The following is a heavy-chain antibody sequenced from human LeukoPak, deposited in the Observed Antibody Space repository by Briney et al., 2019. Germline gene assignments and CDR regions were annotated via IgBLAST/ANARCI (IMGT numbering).Heavy chain of an antibody. CDR2: ISSSSSYI. CDR1: GFTFSSYS. Sequence: GGSLRLSCAASGFTFSSYSMNWVRQAPGKGLEWVSSISSSSSYIYYADPVKGRFTISRDNAKNSLYLQMNSLRAGDTAVYYCARKLSLGGMDVWGQGTTVTVSS. J-gene: IGHJ6*02. D-gene: IGHD3-10*01. V-gene: IGHV3-21*01. CDR3: ARKLSLGGMDV.